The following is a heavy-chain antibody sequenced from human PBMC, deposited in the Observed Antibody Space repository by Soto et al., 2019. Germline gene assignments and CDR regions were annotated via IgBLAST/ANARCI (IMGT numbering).Heavy chain of an antibody. CDR1: GGSISSGGYY. V-gene: IGHV4-31*03. Sequence: QVQLQESDPGLGKPSQTLSLTCTVSGGSISSGGYYWSWIRQHPEKGLEWIGYIYYSGSTYYNPSLKSRVTISVDTSKNQFSLKLSSVTAADTAVYYCAREGSYYYDSSGYEDYYFDYWGQGTLVTVSS. CDR2: IYYSGST. D-gene: IGHD3-22*01. J-gene: IGHJ4*02. CDR3: AREGSYYYDSSGYEDYYFDY.